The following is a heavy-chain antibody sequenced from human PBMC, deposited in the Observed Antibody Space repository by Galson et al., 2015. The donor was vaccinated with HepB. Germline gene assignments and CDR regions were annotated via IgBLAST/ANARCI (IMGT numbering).Heavy chain of an antibody. D-gene: IGHD3-22*01. J-gene: IGHJ4*02. CDR1: GFTFSSYA. CDR2: ISGSGGST. CDR3: AKPSGYYEYYFDY. V-gene: IGHV3-23*01. Sequence: SLRLSCAASGFTFSSYAMSWVRQAPGKGLEWVSAISGSGGSTYYADSVKGRFTISRDNSKNTLYLQMNSLRAEDTAVYYCAKPSGYYEYYFDYWGQGTLVTVSS.